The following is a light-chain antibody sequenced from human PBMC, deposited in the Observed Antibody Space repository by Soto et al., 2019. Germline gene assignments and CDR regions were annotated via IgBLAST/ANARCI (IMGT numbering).Light chain of an antibody. CDR3: QQSYVTPYT. CDR2: AAS. V-gene: IGKV1-39*01. CDR1: QTITYY. Sequence: DIQMTQSPSSLSASVGDTVTITYRASQTITYYLNWYHQKPGKAPKLLVYAASSLQTGVPSRFSGSGSGTDFTLAISSLQPEDFGTYYCQQSYVTPYTFGQGTKLEI. J-gene: IGKJ2*01.